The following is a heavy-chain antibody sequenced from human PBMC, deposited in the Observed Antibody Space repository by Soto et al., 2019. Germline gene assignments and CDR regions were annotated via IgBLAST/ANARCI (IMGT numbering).Heavy chain of an antibody. Sequence: QVQLQQWGAGLLKPSETLSLTCAVYGGSFSGYYWSWIRQPPGKGLEWIGEINHSGSTNYNPSLTSRVISAVXXSXNXXSLKLSSVSAADTAVYSCAIGRRYFAWLLPNWFDPWGQGTLVTVSS. CDR2: INHSGST. D-gene: IGHD3-9*01. CDR3: AIGRRYFAWLLPNWFDP. J-gene: IGHJ5*02. CDR1: GGSFSGYY. V-gene: IGHV4-34*01.